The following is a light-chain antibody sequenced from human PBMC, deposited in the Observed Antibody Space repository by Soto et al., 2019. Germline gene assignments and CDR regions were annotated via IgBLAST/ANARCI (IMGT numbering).Light chain of an antibody. V-gene: IGLV2-14*01. Sequence: QAVVTQPASVSGSPGQSITISCIGTSSDIGSYNHVAWYQQFPGKSPKLTIYEVSSRPSGVSSRFSGSKSGNTASLTISGLQAEDEADYYCIAYTGSSTSYVFGSGTKLTVL. CDR2: EVS. CDR1: SSDIGSYNH. J-gene: IGLJ1*01. CDR3: IAYTGSSTSYV.